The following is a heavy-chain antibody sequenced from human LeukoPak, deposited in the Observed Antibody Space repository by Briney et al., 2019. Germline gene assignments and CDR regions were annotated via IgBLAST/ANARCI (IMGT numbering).Heavy chain of an antibody. Sequence: ASVKVSCKASGYTFTDYALHWVRQAPGQSLEWMGWITTGRGDTQYSRAFQRRITITRDKSASTVSMDLSALRSEGTAVYYCARGGKQWRGGNYFDSWGQGTLVAVSS. D-gene: IGHD6-19*01. V-gene: IGHV1-3*03. CDR3: ARGGKQWRGGNYFDS. CDR2: ITTGRGDT. J-gene: IGHJ4*02. CDR1: GYTFTDYA.